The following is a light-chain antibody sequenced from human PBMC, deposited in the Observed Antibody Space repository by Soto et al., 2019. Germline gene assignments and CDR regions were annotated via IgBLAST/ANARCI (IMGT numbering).Light chain of an antibody. CDR2: GAS. Sequence: DIQVTQSPSSLSASVGDRVTITCRASQSINSYLNWYQHKPGTAPKLLIYGASTLQSGVPSRFSGSGSGTDFTLTISSPQPEDFATYYCHQTHNMHTFGQGTKVEIQ. V-gene: IGKV1-39*01. CDR1: QSINSY. J-gene: IGKJ2*01. CDR3: HQTHNMHT.